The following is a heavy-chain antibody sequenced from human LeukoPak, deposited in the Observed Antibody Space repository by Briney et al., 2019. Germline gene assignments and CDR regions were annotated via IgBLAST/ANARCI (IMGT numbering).Heavy chain of an antibody. CDR1: GGSIRGYY. CDR2: IYTSGTT. J-gene: IGHJ4*02. Sequence: SETLSLTCTVSGGSIRGYYWNWLRQAAWGGLEWIGRIYTSGTTDVNPSLKSRVSMSVDTSNNQVSLRVTSVTAADTAVYYCARDGMVRAFDYWGQGTLVTVSS. V-gene: IGHV4-4*07. D-gene: IGHD3-10*01. CDR3: ARDGMVRAFDY.